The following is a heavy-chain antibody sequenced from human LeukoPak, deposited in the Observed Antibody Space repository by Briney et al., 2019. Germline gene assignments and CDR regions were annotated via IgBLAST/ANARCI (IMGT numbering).Heavy chain of an antibody. V-gene: IGHV4-34*01. J-gene: IGHJ4*02. D-gene: IGHD6-13*01. CDR2: INHSGST. CDR3: ARRESSSWEFDY. CDR1: GGSFSGYY. Sequence: SETLSLTCAVYGGSFSGYYWSWIRQPPGKGLEWIGEINHSGSTNYNPSLKSRVTISVDTSKNQFSLKLSSVTAADTAVYYCARRESSSWEFDYWGQGTLVTVSS.